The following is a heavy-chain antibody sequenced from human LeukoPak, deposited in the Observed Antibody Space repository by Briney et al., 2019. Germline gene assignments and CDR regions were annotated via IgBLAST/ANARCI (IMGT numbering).Heavy chain of an antibody. J-gene: IGHJ5*02. V-gene: IGHV4-59*01. CDR3: ARALIRPNWFDP. CDR1: GGSISSYY. Sequence: SETLSLTCTVSGGSISSYYWSWIRQPPGKGLKWIGYIYYSGSTNYNPSLKSRVTISVDTSKNQSSLKLSSVTAADTAVYYCARALIRPNWFDPWGQGTLVTVSS. CDR2: IYYSGST.